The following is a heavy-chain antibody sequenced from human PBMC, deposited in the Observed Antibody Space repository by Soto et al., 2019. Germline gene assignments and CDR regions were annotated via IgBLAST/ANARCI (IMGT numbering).Heavy chain of an antibody. V-gene: IGHV1-69*06. CDR3: AREPMVRAAHGFDI. J-gene: IGHJ3*02. CDR1: GGTFSSYA. D-gene: IGHD3-10*01. CDR2: IIPIFGTA. Sequence: GASVKVSCKASGGTFSSYAISWVLQAPGQGLEWMGGIIPIFGTANYAQKFQGRVTITADTSISTAYMELSRLRSDDTAVYCCAREPMVRAAHGFDIWGQGTMVTVSS.